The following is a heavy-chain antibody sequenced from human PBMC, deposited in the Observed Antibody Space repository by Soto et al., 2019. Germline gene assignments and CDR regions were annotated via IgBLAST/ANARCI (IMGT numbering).Heavy chain of an antibody. CDR3: AKVLRPGTAMAYFDY. D-gene: IGHD5-18*01. J-gene: IGHJ4*02. V-gene: IGHV3-23*01. CDR1: GFTFSSYA. CDR2: ISGSGGST. Sequence: GGSLRLSCAASGFTFSSYAMSWVRQAPGKGLEWGSAISGSGGSTYYADSVKGRFTISRDNSKNTLYLQMNSLRAEDTAVYYCAKVLRPGTAMAYFDYWGQGTLVTVSS.